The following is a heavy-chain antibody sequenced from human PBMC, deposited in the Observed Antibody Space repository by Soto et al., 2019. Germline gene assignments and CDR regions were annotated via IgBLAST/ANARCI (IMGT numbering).Heavy chain of an antibody. CDR2: FTNYGAT. D-gene: IGHD3-10*01. CDR1: GFTFSSYA. J-gene: IGHJ4*02. V-gene: IGHV3-23*01. Sequence: GGSLRLSCAASGFTFSSYAMSWVRQAPGKGLEWVSTFTNYGATYYADSVKGRFTISRDNSKNTLYLQMNSLRAEDTAVYYCAREFASGSPNYDYWGLGTLVTVLL. CDR3: AREFASGSPNYDY.